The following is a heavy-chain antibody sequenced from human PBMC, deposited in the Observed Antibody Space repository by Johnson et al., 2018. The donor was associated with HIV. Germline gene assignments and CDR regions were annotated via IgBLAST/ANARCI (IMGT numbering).Heavy chain of an antibody. V-gene: IGHV3-15*05. D-gene: IGHD6-13*01. J-gene: IGHJ3*02. Sequence: EVQLVESGGGLVQPGGSLRLSCAASGFTFSNAWMSWVRQAPGKGLEWVGRIKSKTDGGTTDYAAPVKGRFTISRDDSKNTLYLQMISLKTEDTAVYYCSTGFSSWACYIWGQGTMVTVSS. CDR3: STGFSSWACYI. CDR2: IKSKTDGGTT. CDR1: GFTFSNAW.